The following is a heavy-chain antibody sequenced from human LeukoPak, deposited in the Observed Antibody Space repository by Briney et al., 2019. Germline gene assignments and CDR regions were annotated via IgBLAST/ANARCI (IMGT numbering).Heavy chain of an antibody. CDR3: ARVTTIFGVVTQFDD. V-gene: IGHV1-69*01. J-gene: IGHJ4*02. Sequence: SVKLFCKASGDPFRSYDLRWARQAPGQGFVGMGGLISLFGTANYAQKFQGRVTITADESTSTTYMELSSLRSEDTAVYYCARVTTIFGVVTQFDDWGQGTLVTVSS. CDR2: LISLFGTA. D-gene: IGHD3-3*01. CDR1: GDPFRSYD.